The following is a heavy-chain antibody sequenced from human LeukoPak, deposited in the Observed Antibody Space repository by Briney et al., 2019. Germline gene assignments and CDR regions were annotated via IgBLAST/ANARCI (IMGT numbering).Heavy chain of an antibody. CDR2: IYHSGST. V-gene: IGHV4-30-2*01. J-gene: IGHJ4*02. CDR3: AREGAYYYDSSGYRYYIPLPAGD. CDR1: GGSISSGGYY. Sequence: SETLSLTCTVSGGSISSGGYYWSWIRQPPGKGLEWIGYIYHSGSTYYNPSLKSRVTISVDRSKNQFSLKLSSVTAADTAVYYCAREGAYYYDSSGYRYYIPLPAGDWGQGTLVTVSS. D-gene: IGHD3-22*01.